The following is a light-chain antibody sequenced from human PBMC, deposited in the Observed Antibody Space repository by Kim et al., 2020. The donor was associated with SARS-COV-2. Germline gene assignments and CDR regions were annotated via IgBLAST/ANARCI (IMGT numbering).Light chain of an antibody. V-gene: IGKV1-16*01. Sequence: SASVGDRVTITCRASQDFNDYLAWFQQKPGKAPKSLIYAASRLQSGVPSRFSGSGSVTEFTLTISNLQPEDFATYYCQQYKYYQWTFGQGTKLEIK. CDR3: QQYKYYQWT. CDR2: AAS. CDR1: QDFNDY. J-gene: IGKJ2*02.